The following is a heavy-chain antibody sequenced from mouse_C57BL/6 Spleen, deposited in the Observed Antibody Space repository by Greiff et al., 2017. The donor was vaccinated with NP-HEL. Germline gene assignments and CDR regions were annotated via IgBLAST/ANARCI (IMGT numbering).Heavy chain of an antibody. J-gene: IGHJ1*01. CDR2: IYPGDGDT. CDR3: ARWEYDYGEGDRWYFGV. Sequence: QVQLQQSGPELVKPGASVKISCKASGYAFSSSWMNWVKQRPGKGLEWIGRIYPGDGDTNYNGKFKGKATLTADKSSSTAYMQLSSLTAEDSAVYFCARWEYDYGEGDRWYFGVWGEGTTSTVSS. V-gene: IGHV1-82*01. D-gene: IGHD2-4*01. CDR1: GYAFSSSW.